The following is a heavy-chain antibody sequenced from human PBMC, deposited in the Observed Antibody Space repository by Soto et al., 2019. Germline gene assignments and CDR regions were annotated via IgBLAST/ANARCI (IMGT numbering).Heavy chain of an antibody. CDR3: TRPILGTPYGMDV. V-gene: IGHV4-59*01. J-gene: IGHJ6*02. CDR2: IYYSGST. D-gene: IGHD7-27*01. Sequence: SETLSLTCTVSGGSISSYYWSWIRQPPGKGLEWIGYIYYSGSTNYNPSLKSRVTISVDTSKRQFSLKLSSVTAADTAVYYCTRPILGTPYGMDVWGQGTTVTVSS. CDR1: GGSISSYY.